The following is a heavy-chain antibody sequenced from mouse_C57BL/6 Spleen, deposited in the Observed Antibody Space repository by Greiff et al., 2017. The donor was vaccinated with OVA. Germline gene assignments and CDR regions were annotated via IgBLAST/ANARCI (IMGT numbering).Heavy chain of an antibody. Sequence: QVQLQQSGAELVRPGSSVKLSCKASGYTFTSYWMDWVKQRPGQGLEWIGNIYPSDSETHYNQKFKDKATLTVDKSSSTAYMQLSSLTSEDSAVYYCARSWAHYFDYWGQGTTLTGSS. V-gene: IGHV1-61*01. CDR3: ARSWAHYFDY. CDR2: IYPSDSET. J-gene: IGHJ2*01. CDR1: GYTFTSYW.